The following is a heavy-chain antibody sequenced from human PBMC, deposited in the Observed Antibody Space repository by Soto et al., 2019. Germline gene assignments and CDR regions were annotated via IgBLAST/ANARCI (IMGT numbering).Heavy chain of an antibody. CDR3: AKDRTMEDSQGY. J-gene: IGHJ4*02. CDR2: ISGSGGST. D-gene: IGHD3-10*01. CDR1: GCTFSSYA. V-gene: IGHV3-23*01. Sequence: EVQLLESGGGLVQPGGSLRLSCAASGCTFSSYAMSWVRQAPGKGLEWVSAISGSGGSTYYADSVKGRFTISRDNSKNTLYLQMNSLRAEDTAVYYCAKDRTMEDSQGYWGQGTLVTVSS.